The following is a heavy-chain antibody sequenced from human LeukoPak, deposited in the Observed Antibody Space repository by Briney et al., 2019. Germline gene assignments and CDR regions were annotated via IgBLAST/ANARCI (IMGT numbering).Heavy chain of an antibody. CDR1: GFSFSSYA. V-gene: IGHV3-23*01. J-gene: IGHJ4*02. Sequence: GGSLRLSCAASGFSFSSYAMSWVRQAPGKGLEWVSAINGSGGSTYYADSVKGRFTISRDNSKNTLYLQMNSLRAEDTAVYYCAKVKSVTRYYFDYWGQGTLVTVSS. D-gene: IGHD2-21*02. CDR2: INGSGGST. CDR3: AKVKSVTRYYFDY.